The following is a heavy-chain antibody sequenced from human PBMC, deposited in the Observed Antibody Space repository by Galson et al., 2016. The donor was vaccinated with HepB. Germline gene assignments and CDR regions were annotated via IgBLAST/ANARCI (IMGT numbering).Heavy chain of an antibody. Sequence: SLRLSCAVSGFAFDDYTIHWMRQAPGKGLEWISGIIWNSGSIAYAASVRGRFTVTRDNAKNSLSLQMNSLRTEDTALYYCAKDTSDCFGSGRFSHGMDVWGQGTTVTVSS. J-gene: IGHJ6*02. CDR3: AKDTSDCFGSGRFSHGMDV. CDR2: IIWNSGSI. D-gene: IGHD3-10*01. CDR1: GFAFDDYT. V-gene: IGHV3-9*01.